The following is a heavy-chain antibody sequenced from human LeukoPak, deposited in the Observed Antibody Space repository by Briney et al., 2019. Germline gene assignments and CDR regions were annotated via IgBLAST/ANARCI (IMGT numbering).Heavy chain of an antibody. CDR1: GFTFSSYS. CDR3: ARALRQYSSSSIAFDI. D-gene: IGHD6-6*01. Sequence: GGSLRLSCAASGFTFSSYSMNWVRQAPGKGLEWVSSISSSSSYIYYADSVKGRFTISRDNAKNSLYLQMNSLRAEDTAVYYCARALRQYSSSSIAFDIWGQGTMVTVSS. CDR2: ISSSSSYI. V-gene: IGHV3-21*01. J-gene: IGHJ3*02.